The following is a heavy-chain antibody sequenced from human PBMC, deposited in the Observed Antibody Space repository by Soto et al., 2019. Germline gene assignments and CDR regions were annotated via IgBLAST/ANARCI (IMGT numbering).Heavy chain of an antibody. CDR2: IWYDGSNK. D-gene: IGHD2-15*01. J-gene: IGHJ6*01. V-gene: IGHV3-33*01. CDR1: GFTFSSYG. Sequence: GGSLRLSCAASGFTFSSYGMHWVRQAPGKGLEWVAVIWYDGSNKYYADSVKGRFTISRDNSKNTLYLQMNSLRAEDTAVYYCARDPTPYYCSGGGCSLGYYYYGMDVWGQGTTVTVYS. CDR3: ARDPTPYYCSGGGCSLGYYYYGMDV.